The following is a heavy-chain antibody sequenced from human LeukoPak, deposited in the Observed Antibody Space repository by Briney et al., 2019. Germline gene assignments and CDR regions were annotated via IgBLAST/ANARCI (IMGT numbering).Heavy chain of an antibody. CDR3: ARAIAVLSRFDY. J-gene: IGHJ4*02. V-gene: IGHV4-59*08. Sequence: SETLSLTCTVSGGSISSYSWTWIRQPPGKGLEWIGYIYYSGSTNYNPSLKSRVTISVDTSKNQFSLKLSSVTAADTAVYYCARAIAVLSRFDYWGQGTLVTVSS. CDR1: GGSISSYS. D-gene: IGHD6-19*01. CDR2: IYYSGST.